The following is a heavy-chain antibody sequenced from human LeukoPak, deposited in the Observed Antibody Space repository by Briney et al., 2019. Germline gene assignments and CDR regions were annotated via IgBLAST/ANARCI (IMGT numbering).Heavy chain of an antibody. D-gene: IGHD6-19*01. V-gene: IGHV4-59*01. CDR1: GGSISSYY. J-gene: IGHJ4*02. CDR3: AREIAVASFDY. CDR2: IYYSGST. Sequence: SETLSRTCTVSGGSISSYYWSWLRQPPGKGLEWIGYIYYSGSTNYNPSLKSRVTISVDTSKNQFSLKLSSVTAADTAVYYCAREIAVASFDYWGQGTLVTVSS.